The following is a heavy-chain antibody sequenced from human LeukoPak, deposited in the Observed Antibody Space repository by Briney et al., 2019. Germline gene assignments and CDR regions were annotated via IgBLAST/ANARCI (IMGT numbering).Heavy chain of an antibody. D-gene: IGHD3-10*01. Sequence: PSETLSLTCAVSGGSISSDCRSWIRQPPGKGLEWIGYIHYSGSTNYNPSLKSRVTISVDTSKKQFSLKLRSVTAADTAVYYCARRERLGAFDIWGQGTMVTVSS. CDR2: IHYSGST. CDR3: ARRERLGAFDI. CDR1: GGSISSDC. V-gene: IGHV4-59*08. J-gene: IGHJ3*02.